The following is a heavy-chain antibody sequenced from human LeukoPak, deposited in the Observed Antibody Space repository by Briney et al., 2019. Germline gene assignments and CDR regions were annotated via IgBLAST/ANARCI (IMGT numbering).Heavy chain of an antibody. D-gene: IGHD3-3*01. CDR1: GFTFSRYT. Sequence: SGGSLRLPCTASGFTFSRYTMHWVRQAPGKGLEWVSSIISRSDYIYDADSVKGRFTISRDNAKNSLYLQMNSLRAEDTAVYYCAREGSGLGYFDYWGQGTLVTVSS. V-gene: IGHV3-21*01. CDR3: AREGSGLGYFDY. CDR2: IISRSDYI. J-gene: IGHJ4*02.